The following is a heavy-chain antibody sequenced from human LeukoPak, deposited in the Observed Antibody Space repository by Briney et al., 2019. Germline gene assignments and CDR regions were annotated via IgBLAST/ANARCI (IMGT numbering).Heavy chain of an antibody. CDR1: GGSISSGGYY. V-gene: IGHV4-61*02. J-gene: IGHJ6*02. CDR3: ARGDRSHYYYGMDV. Sequence: SETLSLTCTVSGGSISSGGYYWSWIRQPAGKGLEWIGRIYTSGSTNYNPSLKSRVTMSVDTSKNQFSLKLSSVTAADTAVYYCARGDRSHYYYGMDVWGQGTTVTVSS. CDR2: IYTSGST.